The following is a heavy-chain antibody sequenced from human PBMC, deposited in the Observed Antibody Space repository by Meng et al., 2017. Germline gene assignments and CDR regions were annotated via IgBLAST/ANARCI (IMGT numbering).Heavy chain of an antibody. CDR1: GYTFTSYA. V-gene: IGHV7-4-1*02. CDR3: AREGRVDFDY. CDR2: INTNTGNP. J-gene: IGHJ4*02. D-gene: IGHD1-26*01. Sequence: VVDTGSELKKDGALVKVACKASGYTFTSYAMNWVRQAPGQGPEWMGWINTNTGNPTYAQGFTGRFVFSLDTSVSTAYLQISSLKAEDTAVYYCAREGRVDFDYWGQGTLVTVSS.